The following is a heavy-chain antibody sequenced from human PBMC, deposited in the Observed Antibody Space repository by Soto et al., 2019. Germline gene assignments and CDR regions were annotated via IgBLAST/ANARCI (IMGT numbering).Heavy chain of an antibody. CDR2: FIPLFGTP. CDR3: ARGLTGYSAVLHYYYDMDV. Sequence: QVQLVQSGAEVKKPGSSVKVSCKASGGTFKSYVFSWIRQAPGQGLEWMGGFIPLFGTPNYAQKFQGRVTITADESTSTVYKEMSSLTSEDSAVYYCARGLTGYSAVLHYYYDMDVWGQGTTVAVSS. CDR1: GGTFKSYV. D-gene: IGHD7-27*01. V-gene: IGHV1-69*01. J-gene: IGHJ6*02.